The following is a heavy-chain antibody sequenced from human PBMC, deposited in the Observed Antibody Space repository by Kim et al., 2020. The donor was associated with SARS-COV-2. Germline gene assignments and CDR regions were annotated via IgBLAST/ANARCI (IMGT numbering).Heavy chain of an antibody. D-gene: IGHD3-22*01. CDR2: IRSKAYGGTT. J-gene: IGHJ4*02. Sequence: GGSLRLSCTASGFTFGDYAMSWVRQAPGKGLEWVGFIRSKAYGGTTEYAASVKGRFTISRDDSKSIAYLQMNSLKTEDTAVYYCTYDSSGYLYYFDYWGQGTLVTVSS. V-gene: IGHV3-49*04. CDR1: GFTFGDYA. CDR3: TYDSSGYLYYFDY.